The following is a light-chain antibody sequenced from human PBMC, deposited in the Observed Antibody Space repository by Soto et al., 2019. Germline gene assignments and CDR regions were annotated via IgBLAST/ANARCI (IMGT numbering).Light chain of an antibody. CDR2: AAS. CDR1: QSISSY. V-gene: IGKV1-39*01. J-gene: IGKJ3*01. Sequence: DIQMTQSPSSLSASVGDRVTITCRASQSISSYLNWYQQKPGKAPKLLIYAASSLQSGVPSRFSGSGPGTDFPLTISSLQPEDFATCYCQQSYSTLTFGPGTKVDIK. CDR3: QQSYSTLT.